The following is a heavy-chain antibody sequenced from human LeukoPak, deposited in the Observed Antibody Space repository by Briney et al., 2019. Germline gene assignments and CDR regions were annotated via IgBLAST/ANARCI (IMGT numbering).Heavy chain of an antibody. CDR1: GGTFSSYA. Sequence: SVKVSCKASGGTFSSYAISWVRQAPGQGLEWMGGIIPIFGTANYAQKFQGRVTITADESTSTAYMELSSLRSVDTAVYYCARLGYCSSTSCYAEEPDVWGKGTTVTISS. V-gene: IGHV1-69*01. CDR3: ARLGYCSSTSCYAEEPDV. CDR2: IIPIFGTA. J-gene: IGHJ6*04. D-gene: IGHD2-2*01.